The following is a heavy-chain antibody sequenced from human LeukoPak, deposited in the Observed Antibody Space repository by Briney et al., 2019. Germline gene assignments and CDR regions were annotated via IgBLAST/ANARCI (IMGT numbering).Heavy chain of an antibody. D-gene: IGHD3-9*01. CDR3: AGALAYYDILTGYYSGNWFDP. Sequence: KTGGSLRLSCAASGFTFSDYYMSWIRQAPGKGLEWVSYISSSGSTIYYADSVKGRFTISRDNAKNSLYLQMNSLRAEDTAVYYCAGALAYYDILTGYYSGNWFDPWGQGTLVTVSS. CDR2: ISSSGSTI. J-gene: IGHJ5*02. V-gene: IGHV3-11*01. CDR1: GFTFSDYY.